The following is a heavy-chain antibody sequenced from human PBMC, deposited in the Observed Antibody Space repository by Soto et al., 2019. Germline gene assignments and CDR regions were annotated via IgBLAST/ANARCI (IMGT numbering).Heavy chain of an antibody. D-gene: IGHD4-17*01. CDR2: INYSGNT. J-gene: IGHJ5*02. CDR3: ARETYGDYVGYFDP. V-gene: IGHV4-34*01. CDR1: GGSFSGYY. Sequence: SETLSLTCAVYGGSFSGYYWSWIRQPPGKGLEWIGEINYSGNTNYNPSLKSRVTILVDTSKNQFSLKVSSVTAADTAVYYCARETYGDYVGYFDPWGQGTLVTVSS.